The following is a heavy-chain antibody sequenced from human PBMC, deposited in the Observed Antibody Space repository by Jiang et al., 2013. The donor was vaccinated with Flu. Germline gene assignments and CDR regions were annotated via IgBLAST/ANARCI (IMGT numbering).Heavy chain of an antibody. CDR3: ARFDAGTAMVTLDY. Sequence: VQLVESGGGVVQPGRSLRLSCAASGFTFSSYAMHWVRQAPGKGLEWVAVISYDGSNKYYADSVKGRFTISRDNSKNTLYLQMNSLRAEDTAVYYCARFDAGTAMVTLDYWGQGTLVTVSS. CDR2: ISYDGSNK. V-gene: IGHV3-30-3*01. D-gene: IGHD5-18*01. CDR1: GFTFSSYA. J-gene: IGHJ4*02.